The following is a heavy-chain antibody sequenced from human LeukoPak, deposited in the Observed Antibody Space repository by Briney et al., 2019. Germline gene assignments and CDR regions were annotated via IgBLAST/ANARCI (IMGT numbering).Heavy chain of an antibody. CDR1: GFTFSSYG. CDR2: IRYDGSNK. Sequence: GGSLRLSCAASGFTFSSYGMHWVRQVPGKGLEWVAFIRYDGSNKYYADSVKGRFTISRDNSKNTLYLQMNSLRAEDTAVYYCAKDDSNTWSAFDYWGQGTLVTVSS. CDR3: AKDDSNTWSAFDY. D-gene: IGHD6-13*01. V-gene: IGHV3-30*02. J-gene: IGHJ4*02.